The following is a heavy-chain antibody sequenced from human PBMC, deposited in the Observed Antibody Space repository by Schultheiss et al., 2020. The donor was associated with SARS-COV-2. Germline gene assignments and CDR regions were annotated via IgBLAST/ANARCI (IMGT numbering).Heavy chain of an antibody. V-gene: IGHV4-59*01. Sequence: SETLSLTCSVSGSSITGFFWTWIRQPPGKGLEQVGNIYYTGITKYSPSLKSRITFSLDTSKNQFSLKLGSVTAADTAVYFCARATRVESLFSVRGGSFDFWGRGALVTVSS. CDR3: ARATRVESLFSVRGGSFDF. CDR2: IYYTGIT. D-gene: IGHD5-24*01. CDR1: GSSITGFF. J-gene: IGHJ4*02.